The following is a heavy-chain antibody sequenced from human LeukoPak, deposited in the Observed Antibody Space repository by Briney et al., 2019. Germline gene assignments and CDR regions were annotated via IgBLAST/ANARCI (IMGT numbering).Heavy chain of an antibody. Sequence: GGSLRLSCAASGFTFSSYAMHWVRQAPGKGLEWVADISYDGSNKYYADSVKGRFTISRDNSKNTLYLQMNSLRAEDTAVYYCARGSKWARSSVDYWGQGTLVTVSS. D-gene: IGHD6-13*01. CDR1: GFTFSSYA. CDR3: ARGSKWARSSVDY. CDR2: ISYDGSNK. J-gene: IGHJ4*02. V-gene: IGHV3-30*04.